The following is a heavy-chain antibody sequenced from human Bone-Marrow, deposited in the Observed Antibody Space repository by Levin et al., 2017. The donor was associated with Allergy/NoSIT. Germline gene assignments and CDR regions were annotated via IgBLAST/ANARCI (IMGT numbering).Heavy chain of an antibody. D-gene: IGHD2-2*01. Sequence: ASVKVSCKASGYTFTSYGISWVRQAPGQGLEWMGWISAYNGNTNYAQKLQGRVTMTTDTSTSTAYMELRSLRSDDTAVYYCARDGKKDIVVVPAATHLRYYYYGMDVWGQGTTVTVSS. J-gene: IGHJ6*02. CDR3: ARDGKKDIVVVPAATHLRYYYYGMDV. CDR2: ISAYNGNT. V-gene: IGHV1-18*01. CDR1: GYTFTSYG.